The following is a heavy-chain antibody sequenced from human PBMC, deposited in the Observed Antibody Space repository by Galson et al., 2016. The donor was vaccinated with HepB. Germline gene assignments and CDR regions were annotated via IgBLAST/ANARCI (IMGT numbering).Heavy chain of an antibody. V-gene: IGHV3-30*04. CDR3: ARDRYRAAGLSDF. J-gene: IGHJ4*02. D-gene: IGHD2-2*01. CDR2: ISYDGRHE. CDR1: GFAFSDYA. Sequence: SLRLSCAGSGFAFSDYAVHWVRQAPGKGLGWVSVISYDGRHENYADFVKGRFTVSRDTSKRTVSLHMTSLTPDDPAVYFCARDRYRAAGLSDFWGPGTLVTVSS.